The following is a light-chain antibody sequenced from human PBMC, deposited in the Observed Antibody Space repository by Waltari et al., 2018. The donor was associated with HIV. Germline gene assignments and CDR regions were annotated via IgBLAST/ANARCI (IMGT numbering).Light chain of an antibody. CDR2: AAS. CDR3: QQSYGSPFT. V-gene: IGKV1-39*01. CDR1: QSISSY. Sequence: DIRVNQSPSSLSASVGDRVPITCRASQSISSYLNWYQQKPGTAPKLLMSAASSLQSGVPSRFSGNGSGTDFTLAISSLQPEDFATYYCQQSYGSPFTFGPGSKLHIK. J-gene: IGKJ3*01.